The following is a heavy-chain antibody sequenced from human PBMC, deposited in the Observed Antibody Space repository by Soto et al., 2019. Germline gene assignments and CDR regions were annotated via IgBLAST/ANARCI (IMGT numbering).Heavy chain of an antibody. CDR2: MGSTGSFI. Sequence: EVQLEESGGGLVKPGGSVRLSCAASGFSFSSYSMNWVRQAPGKGLEWVSFMGSTGSFIYYADSVKGRFTISRDNAKKSLYLQMNSLRAEDTAVYYCARGGGMGTYLDAFDIWGQGTMVTGSS. V-gene: IGHV3-21*01. D-gene: IGHD3-16*01. CDR1: GFSFSSYS. CDR3: ARGGGMGTYLDAFDI. J-gene: IGHJ3*02.